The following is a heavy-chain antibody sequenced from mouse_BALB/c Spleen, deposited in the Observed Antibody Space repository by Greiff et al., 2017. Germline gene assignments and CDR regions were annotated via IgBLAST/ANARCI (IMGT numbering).Heavy chain of an antibody. J-gene: IGHJ3*01. CDR1: VYSFTSYY. CDR2: IDPFNGGT. CDR3: ARHGPWFAY. V-gene: IGHV1-31*01. Sequence: VQLQQSGPELMKPGASVKISCKASVYSFTSYYMHWVKQSHGKSLEWIGYIDPFNGGTSYNQKFKGKATLTVDKSSSTAYMELRSLTSEDSAVYYCARHGPWFAYWGQGTLVTVSA. D-gene: IGHD1-2*01.